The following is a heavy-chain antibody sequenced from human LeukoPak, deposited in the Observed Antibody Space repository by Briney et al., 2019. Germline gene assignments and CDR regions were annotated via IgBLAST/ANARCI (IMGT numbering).Heavy chain of an antibody. CDR3: ARLKGYYIDF. CDR2: IYHSGST. CDR1: GDSVSSSSYY. J-gene: IGHJ4*02. V-gene: IGHV4-39*02. Sequence: SETLSLTCSVSGDSVSSSSYYWGWIRQPPGKGLEDIGCIYHSGSTFYNPSLESRVTISVDTSENHFSLKLSTVTAADTAVYYCARLKGYYIDFWGQGTLVTVSS.